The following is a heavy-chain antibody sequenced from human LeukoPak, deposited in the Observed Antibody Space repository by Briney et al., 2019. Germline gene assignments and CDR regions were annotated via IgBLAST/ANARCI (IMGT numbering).Heavy chain of an antibody. V-gene: IGHV1-18*01. CDR3: ARDGVVVVVADGRDYYGMDV. CDR2: ISAYNGNT. J-gene: IGHJ6*02. D-gene: IGHD2-15*01. Sequence: ASVKVSCKASGYTFTSYGISWVRQAPGQGLEWMGWISAYNGNTNYAQKLQGRVTMTTDTSTSTAYMELRSLRSDDTAVYYCARDGVVVVVADGRDYYGMDVWGQGTTVTVSS. CDR1: GYTFTSYG.